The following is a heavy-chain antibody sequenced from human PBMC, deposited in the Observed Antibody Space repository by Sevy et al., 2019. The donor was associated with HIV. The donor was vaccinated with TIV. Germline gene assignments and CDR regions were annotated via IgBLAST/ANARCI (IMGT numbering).Heavy chain of an antibody. CDR1: GFTFGDYA. D-gene: IGHD6-19*01. CDR2: IRSKAYVRTT. J-gene: IGHJ4*02. Sequence: GGSLRLSCTASGFTFGDYAMSWFRQAPGKGLEWVGFIRSKAYVRTTEYAASVKGRFTISRDDSKSIAYLQMNSLKTEDTAVYYCTRDFYADSSGWYGIDYWGQGTLVTVSS. V-gene: IGHV3-49*03. CDR3: TRDFYADSSGWYGIDY.